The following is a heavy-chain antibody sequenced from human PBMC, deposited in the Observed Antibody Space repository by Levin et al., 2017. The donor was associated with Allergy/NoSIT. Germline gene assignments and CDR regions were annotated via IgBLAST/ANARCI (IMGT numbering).Heavy chain of an antibody. D-gene: IGHD6-13*01. CDR1: GGSFSGYY. CDR3: ARGKYLAAAGADY. V-gene: IGHV4-34*01. J-gene: IGHJ4*02. Sequence: SSETLSLTCAVYGGSFSGYYWSWIRQPPGKGLEWIGEINHSGSTNYNPSLKSRVTISVDTSKNQFSLKLSSVTAADTAVYYCARGKYLAAAGADYWGQGTLVTVSS. CDR2: INHSGST.